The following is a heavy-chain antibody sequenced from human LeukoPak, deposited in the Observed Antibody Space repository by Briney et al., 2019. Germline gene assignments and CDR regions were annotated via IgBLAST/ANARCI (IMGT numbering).Heavy chain of an antibody. D-gene: IGHD5-24*01. Sequence: GGSLRLSCAASGFTFSSYAMSWVRQAPGKGLEWVSAISGSGGSTYYADSVKGRFTISRDNAKNSLYLQMNSLRAEDTAVYYCARGDIRDGYNPTYYFDYWGQGTLVTVSS. CDR2: ISGSGGST. J-gene: IGHJ4*02. V-gene: IGHV3-23*01. CDR3: ARGDIRDGYNPTYYFDY. CDR1: GFTFSSYA.